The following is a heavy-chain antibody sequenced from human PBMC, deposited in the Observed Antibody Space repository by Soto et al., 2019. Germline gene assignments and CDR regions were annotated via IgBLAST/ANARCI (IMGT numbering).Heavy chain of an antibody. J-gene: IGHJ6*02. Sequence: ASVKVSCKASGYTFTSYYMHWVRQAPGQGLEWMGIINPSGGSTSYAQKFQGRVTMTRDTSTSTVYMELSSLRSEDTAVYYCARVGGEGNNSYTGMDGWGQGNTVTVPS. CDR2: INPSGGST. V-gene: IGHV1-46*01. CDR3: ARVGGEGNNSYTGMDG. D-gene: IGHD3-16*01. CDR1: GYTFTSYY.